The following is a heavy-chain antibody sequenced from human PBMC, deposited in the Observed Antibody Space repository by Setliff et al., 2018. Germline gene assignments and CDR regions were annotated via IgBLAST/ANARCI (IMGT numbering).Heavy chain of an antibody. D-gene: IGHD3-22*01. CDR2: INPSGGYT. Sequence: ASVKVSCKASGHTFTSYFMQWVRQAPGQGLEWMGMINPSGGYTIYAQKFLGRVTMTEDTSTDTAYMELGSLRSEDTAVYYCATKDYDTSGYYRPFGFWGQGTLVTVSS. CDR3: ATKDYDTSGYYRPFGF. J-gene: IGHJ4*01. V-gene: IGHV1-46*01. CDR1: GHTFTSYF.